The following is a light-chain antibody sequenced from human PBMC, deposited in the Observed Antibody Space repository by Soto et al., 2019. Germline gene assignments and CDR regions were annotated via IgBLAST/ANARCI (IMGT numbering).Light chain of an antibody. V-gene: IGLV2-14*01. J-gene: IGLJ1*01. CDR1: SSDVGGYNY. CDR2: EVS. Sequence: QSALTQPASVSGSPGQSITISCTGTSSDVGGYNYVSWYQQHPGKAPKLMIYEVSNRPSGVSNRFSGSRAGNTASLTISGLQVDDEADYYCSSYRSSTSYVFGTGTKLTVL. CDR3: SSYRSSTSYV.